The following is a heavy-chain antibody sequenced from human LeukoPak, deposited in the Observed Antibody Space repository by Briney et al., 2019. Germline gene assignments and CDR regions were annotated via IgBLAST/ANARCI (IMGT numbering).Heavy chain of an antibody. CDR3: ARVQNDIVVVPAASYYFDY. Sequence: SETLSLTCTVSGGSISSSSYYWGWIRQPPGKGLEWIGSIYYGGSNYYNPSLKSRVTISVDTSKNQFSLKLSSVTAADTAVYYCARVQNDIVVVPAASYYFDYWGQGTLVTVSS. V-gene: IGHV4-39*07. CDR1: GGSISSSSYY. D-gene: IGHD2-2*01. CDR2: IYYGGSN. J-gene: IGHJ4*02.